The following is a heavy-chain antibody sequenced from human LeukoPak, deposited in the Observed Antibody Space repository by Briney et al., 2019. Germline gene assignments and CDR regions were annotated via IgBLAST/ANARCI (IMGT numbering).Heavy chain of an antibody. CDR3: ARLSGVDYYDSSGYHDY. CDR2: IYYSGST. CDR1: GGSISSYY. V-gene: IGHV4-59*08. J-gene: IGHJ4*02. Sequence: SETLSLTCTASGGSISSYYWSWIRQPPGKGLEWIGYIYYSGSTNYNPSLKSRVTISVDTSKNQFSLKLSSVTAADTAVYYCARLSGVDYYDSSGYHDYWGQGTLVTVSS. D-gene: IGHD3-22*01.